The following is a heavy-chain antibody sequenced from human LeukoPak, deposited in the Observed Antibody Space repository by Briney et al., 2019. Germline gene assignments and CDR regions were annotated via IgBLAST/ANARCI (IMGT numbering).Heavy chain of an antibody. V-gene: IGHV1-46*01. CDR2: INPSGGST. D-gene: IGHD6-19*01. Sequence: ASVKVSCKASGGTFSSYDISWVRQAPGQGLEWMGIINPSGGSTNYAQKFQGRVTMTRDTSTSTVYMELSSLRSEDTAVYYCARFAVHRRIAVAGQFGLDYWGQGTLVSVSS. CDR3: ARFAVHRRIAVAGQFGLDY. CDR1: GGTFSSYD. J-gene: IGHJ4*02.